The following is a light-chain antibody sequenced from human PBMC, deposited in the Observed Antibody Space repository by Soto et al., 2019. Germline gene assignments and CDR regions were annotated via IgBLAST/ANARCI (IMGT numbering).Light chain of an antibody. CDR2: DAS. J-gene: IGKJ5*01. CDR3: QQYNNFSLIT. CDR1: QSISRW. Sequence: DIQMTQSPSTLSASVGDTVTITCRASQSISRWLAWYQQKPGKAPKILISDASILENGVPSRFSGTGSGTEFTLTISNLQPDDFATYFCQQYNNFSLITFGQGTRLEIK. V-gene: IGKV1-5*01.